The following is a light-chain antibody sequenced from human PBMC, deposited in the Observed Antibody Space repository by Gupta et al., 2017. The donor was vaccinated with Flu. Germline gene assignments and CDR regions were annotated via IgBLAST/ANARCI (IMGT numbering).Light chain of an antibody. CDR3: QKLNSYPVT. J-gene: IGKJ5*01. CDR1: QGIASY. Sequence: DIQLTQSPSFMSASVGDRVTITCRASQGIASYLAWYQQKPGKAPRLLIFDASMLYSGVPSRFSGSGSGTEFTLTISSLEPEDFATYYCQKLNSYPVTFGQGTRLEIK. V-gene: IGKV1-9*01. CDR2: DAS.